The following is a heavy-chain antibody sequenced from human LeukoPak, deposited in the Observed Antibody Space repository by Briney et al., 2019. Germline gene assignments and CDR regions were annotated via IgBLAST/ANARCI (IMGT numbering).Heavy chain of an antibody. CDR2: IYTSGST. D-gene: IGHD4-17*01. CDR1: GGSISSGSYY. V-gene: IGHV4-61*02. Sequence: SQTLSLTCTVSGGSISSGSYYWSWIRQPAGKGLEWIGRIYTSGSTNYNPSLKSRVTISVDTSKNQFSLKLSSVTAADTAVYYCARGGYGDPLDYWGQGTLVTVPS. J-gene: IGHJ4*02. CDR3: ARGGYGDPLDY.